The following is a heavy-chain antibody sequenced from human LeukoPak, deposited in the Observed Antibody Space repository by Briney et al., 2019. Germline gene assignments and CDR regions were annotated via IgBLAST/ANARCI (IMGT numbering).Heavy chain of an antibody. V-gene: IGHV3-74*01. J-gene: IGHJ3*02. CDR3: ARGGSPPEALGDTFDI. CDR1: ASTFSSNW. D-gene: IGHD1-26*01. CDR2: IKTDGSPS. Sequence: GGSLRLSCAASASTFSSNWMHWVRQAPGKGLVWVSRIKTDGSPSNYADSVKGRFTISRDNAKNTLYLQMNSLRAEDTAVYYCARGGSPPEALGDTFDIWGQGTMVTVSS.